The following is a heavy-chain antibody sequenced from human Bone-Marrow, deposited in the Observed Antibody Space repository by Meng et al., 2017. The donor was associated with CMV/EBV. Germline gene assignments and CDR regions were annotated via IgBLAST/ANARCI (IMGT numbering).Heavy chain of an antibody. CDR2: INPNSGGT. J-gene: IGHJ5*02. V-gene: IGHV1-2*02. CDR3: ARDSIRQLLMERVRFDP. D-gene: IGHD2-2*01. CDR1: GYTFTGYY. Sequence: ASVKVSCKASGYTFTGYYMHWVRQAPGQGLEWMGWINPNSGGTNYAQKFQGRVTITADKSTSTAYMELSSLRSEDTAVYYCARDSIRQLLMERVRFDPWGQGTLVTFSS.